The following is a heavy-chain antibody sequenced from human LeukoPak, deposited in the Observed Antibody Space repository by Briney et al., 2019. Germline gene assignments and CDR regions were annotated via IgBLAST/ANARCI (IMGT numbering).Heavy chain of an antibody. CDR3: ARDTPYSSSSDLGSWFDP. J-gene: IGHJ5*02. CDR1: GGSISSGSYY. D-gene: IGHD6-6*01. Sequence: PSQTLSLTCSVSGGSISSGSYYWSWIRQPAGKGLEWIGRIYSSGSTNYNPSLKSRVTISVDTSKNQFSLKLSSVTAADTAVYYCARDTPYSSSSDLGSWFDPWGQGTLVTVSS. V-gene: IGHV4-61*02. CDR2: IYSSGST.